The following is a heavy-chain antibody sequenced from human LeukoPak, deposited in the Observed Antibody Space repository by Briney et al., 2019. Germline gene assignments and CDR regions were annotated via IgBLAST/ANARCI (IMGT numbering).Heavy chain of an antibody. CDR3: ATNYYGSGSYSSFDY. CDR2: FDPEDGET. Sequence: GASVKVSCKVSGCTLTELSMHWVRQAPGKGLEWMGGFDPEDGETIYAQKFQGRVTMTEDTSTGTAYMELSSLRSEDTAVYYCATNYYGSGSYSSFDYWGQGTLVTVSS. CDR1: GCTLTELS. V-gene: IGHV1-24*01. J-gene: IGHJ4*02. D-gene: IGHD3-10*01.